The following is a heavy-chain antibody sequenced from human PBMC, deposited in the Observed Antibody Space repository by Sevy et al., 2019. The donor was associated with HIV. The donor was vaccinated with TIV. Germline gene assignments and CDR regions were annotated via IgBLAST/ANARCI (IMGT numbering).Heavy chain of an antibody. CDR1: GFTFSSYA. Sequence: GGSLRLSCAASGFTFSSYAMHWVRQAPGKGLEWVAVISYDGRNKYYADSVKGRFTISRDNSKNTLHLQMNSLRAEDTAVYYCARDQHDYAGNIRTGWFEPWGQGTLVTVSS. V-gene: IGHV3-30*04. CDR3: ARDQHDYAGNIRTGWFEP. J-gene: IGHJ5*02. CDR2: ISYDGRNK. D-gene: IGHD4-17*01.